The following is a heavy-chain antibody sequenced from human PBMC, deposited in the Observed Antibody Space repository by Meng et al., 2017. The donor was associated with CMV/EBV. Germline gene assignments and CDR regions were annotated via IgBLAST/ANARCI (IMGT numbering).Heavy chain of an antibody. D-gene: IGHD3-16*02. V-gene: IGHV3-15*06. CDR2: ITSKADGEII. J-gene: IGHJ4*02. CDR3: ATEYGTWAQLSPTVLFYDY. Sequence: DACMSWVRPAPGKGLEWVGHITSKADGEIIRYAAPVKGRFTISRDDSKSILYLQMNSLKIEDTAVYYCATEYGTWAQLSPTVLFYDYWGQGALVTVSS. CDR1: DAC.